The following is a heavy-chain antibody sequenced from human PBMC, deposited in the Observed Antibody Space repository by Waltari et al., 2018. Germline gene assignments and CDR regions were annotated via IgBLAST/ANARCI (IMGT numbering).Heavy chain of an antibody. D-gene: IGHD6-13*01. V-gene: IGHV3-23*01. Sequence: EVQLLESGGGLVKPGGSLGLSCAASGFLFSNLGWSWVRQAPGKGLEWVSGISDDGYVTHYADSLKGRFTISRDSSRKTLYLQMNSLSADDTAVYYCARGGITWYGFDYWGQGTLVTVSS. CDR1: GFLFSNLG. J-gene: IGHJ4*02. CDR2: ISDDGYVT. CDR3: ARGGITWYGFDY.